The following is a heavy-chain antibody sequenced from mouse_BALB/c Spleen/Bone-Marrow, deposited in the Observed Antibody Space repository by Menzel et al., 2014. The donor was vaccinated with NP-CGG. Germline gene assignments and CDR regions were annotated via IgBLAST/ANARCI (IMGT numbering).Heavy chain of an antibody. Sequence: EVKLVESGPELVKPGASVKMSCKASGHTFTSYVMHWVKQKPGQGLEWIGYINPYNDGTKYNEKFKGKATLTSDKSSSTAYMELSSLTSEDSAVYYCARTYYYGSNLFAYWGQGTLVTVSA. J-gene: IGHJ3*01. CDR2: INPYNDGT. D-gene: IGHD1-1*01. CDR3: ARTYYYGSNLFAY. V-gene: IGHV1-14*01. CDR1: GHTFTSYV.